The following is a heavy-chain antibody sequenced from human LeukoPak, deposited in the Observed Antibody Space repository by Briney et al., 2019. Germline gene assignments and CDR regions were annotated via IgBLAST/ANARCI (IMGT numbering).Heavy chain of an antibody. CDR1: SGSFRTYY. V-gene: IGHV4-59*01. CDR3: ARDLAAAGTIDP. CDR2: IYYSGST. D-gene: IGHD6-13*01. J-gene: IGHJ5*02. Sequence: PSETLSLTCTVSSGSFRTYYWSWIRQPPGKGLEWIGYIYYSGSTKYNPSLKSRVTISEDTSKNQFSLKLSSVTAADTAVYYCARDLAAAGTIDPWGQGTLVTVSS.